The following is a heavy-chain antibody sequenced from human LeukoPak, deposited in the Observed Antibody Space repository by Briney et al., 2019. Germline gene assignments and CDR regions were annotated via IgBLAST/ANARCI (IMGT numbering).Heavy chain of an antibody. Sequence: ASVKVSCKASGYTFSDYFIHWVRRAPGQGLEWMGWIIPKSGATNYAQKFRDRVTVTSDTSTAYMDLSRLTSDDTAVYYCARDLRSGGVTYGQDSWGQGTLVTVSS. CDR1: GYTFSDYF. J-gene: IGHJ4*02. CDR2: IIPKSGAT. V-gene: IGHV1-2*02. CDR3: ARDLRSGGVTYGQDS. D-gene: IGHD5-18*01.